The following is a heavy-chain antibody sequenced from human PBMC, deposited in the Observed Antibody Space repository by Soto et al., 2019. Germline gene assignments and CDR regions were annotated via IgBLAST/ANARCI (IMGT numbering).Heavy chain of an antibody. V-gene: IGHV3-64D*08. D-gene: IGHD5-12*01. Sequence: PGGSLRLSCSASGFTFSSYAMHWVRQAPGKGLEYVSAISSNGGSTYYADSVKGRFTISRDNSKNTLYLQMSSLRAEDTAVYYCVKDTRRYSGYGRYWGQGTLVTVSS. CDR1: GFTFSSYA. CDR2: ISSNGGST. J-gene: IGHJ4*02. CDR3: VKDTRRYSGYGRY.